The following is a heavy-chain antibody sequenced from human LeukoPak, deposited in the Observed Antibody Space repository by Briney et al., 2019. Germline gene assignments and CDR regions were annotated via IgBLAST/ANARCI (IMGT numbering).Heavy chain of an antibody. CDR1: GYTFTSFW. CDR2: IYPGDSDT. Sequence: GESLKISCKGSGYTFTSFWIGWVRQMPGKGLEWMGIIYPGDSDTRYSPSFQGQVTISADKSISTAYLQWSSLKASDTAMYYCARCSDSSSGYGGCPFDPWGQGTLVTVSS. CDR3: ARCSDSSSGYGGCPFDP. J-gene: IGHJ5*02. V-gene: IGHV5-51*01. D-gene: IGHD6-13*01.